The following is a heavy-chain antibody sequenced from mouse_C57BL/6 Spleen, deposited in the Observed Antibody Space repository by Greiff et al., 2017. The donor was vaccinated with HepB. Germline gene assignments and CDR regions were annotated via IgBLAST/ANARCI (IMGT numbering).Heavy chain of an antibody. CDR3: ARYDYLYYFDY. J-gene: IGHJ2*01. Sequence: QVQLQQSGAELARPGASVKLSCKASGYTFTSYGISWVKQRTGQGLEWIGEIYPRSGNTYYNEKFKGKATLTADKSSSTAYMALRSLTSEDSAVYFCARYDYLYYFDYWGQGTTLTVSS. CDR1: GYTFTSYG. D-gene: IGHD2-4*01. V-gene: IGHV1-81*01. CDR2: IYPRSGNT.